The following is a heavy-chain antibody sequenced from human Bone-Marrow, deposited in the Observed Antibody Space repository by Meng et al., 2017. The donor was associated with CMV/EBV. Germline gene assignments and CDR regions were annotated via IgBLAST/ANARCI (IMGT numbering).Heavy chain of an antibody. V-gene: IGHV3-30*02. CDR2: IRYDGSNK. Sequence: GGSLRLSCAASGFTFSSYGMHWVRQAPGKGLEWVAFIRYDGSNKYYADSVKGRFTISRDNSKNTLYLLMNSLRADETAVYYCAKDRDDQDILRKSYDCGLDDWGQGTTVTVSS. D-gene: IGHD3-9*01. CDR3: AKDRDDQDILRKSYDCGLDD. CDR1: GFTFSSYG. J-gene: IGHJ6*02.